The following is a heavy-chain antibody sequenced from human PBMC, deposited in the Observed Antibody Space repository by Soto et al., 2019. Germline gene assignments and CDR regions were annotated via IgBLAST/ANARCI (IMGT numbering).Heavy chain of an antibody. D-gene: IGHD2-15*01. Sequence: GGSLRLSCEASGFTFSKFDMHWVRQPTGKGLEWVSTIGISGDTYYAVSVKGRFTISRDNAKNSLSLQMNSLRAGDTALYFCARGQEVGAHFFESWGQGTQLTVSS. CDR3: ARGQEVGAHFFES. J-gene: IGHJ4*02. CDR2: IGISGDT. V-gene: IGHV3-13*04. CDR1: GFTFSKFD.